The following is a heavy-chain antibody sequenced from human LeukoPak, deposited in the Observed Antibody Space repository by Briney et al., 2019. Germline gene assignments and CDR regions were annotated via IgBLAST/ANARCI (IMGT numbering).Heavy chain of an antibody. CDR1: GYTFTNYY. V-gene: IGHV1-46*01. D-gene: IGHD3-22*01. J-gene: IGHJ6*02. CDR3: ASLASGSSGYGFYGMDV. CDR2: INPSGGST. Sequence: GASVKVSCKASGYTFTNYYMHRVRRAPGQGLEWMGIINPSGGSTSYAQKFQGRVTMTRDTSTSTVYMELSSLRSEDTAVYYCASLASGSSGYGFYGMDVWGQGTTVTVSS.